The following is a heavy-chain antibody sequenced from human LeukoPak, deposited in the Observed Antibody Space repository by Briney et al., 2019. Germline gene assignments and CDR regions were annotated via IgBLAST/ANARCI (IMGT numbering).Heavy chain of an antibody. CDR3: SRDRRGVLGAI. CDR2: VSYSGTT. D-gene: IGHD3-10*02. J-gene: IGHJ4*02. CDR1: GDSINPYY. Sequence: PSETLSLTCTVSGDSINPYYWSWIRQPPGKGLEWIGFVSYSGTTKYNPSLKSRVTISLDTSKNQFSLKLTSVTAADTAVYYCSRDRRGVLGAIWGQGTLVTVSS. V-gene: IGHV4-59*01.